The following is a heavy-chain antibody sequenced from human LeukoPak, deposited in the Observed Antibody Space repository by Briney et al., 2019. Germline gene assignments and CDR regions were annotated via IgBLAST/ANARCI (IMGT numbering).Heavy chain of an antibody. CDR2: TYYRSKWYN. D-gene: IGHD6-19*01. J-gene: IGHJ4*02. V-gene: IGHV6-1*01. CDR1: GDSISSNSAT. CDR3: ARGGGSGWPFDS. Sequence: SQTLSLTCAISGDSISSNSATWNWIRQSPSRGIEWLGRTYYRSKWYNDYAVSVKSRITFNPDTSKNQFSLQLNSVTPEDTAVYYCARGGGSGWPFDSWSQGTLVTVSS.